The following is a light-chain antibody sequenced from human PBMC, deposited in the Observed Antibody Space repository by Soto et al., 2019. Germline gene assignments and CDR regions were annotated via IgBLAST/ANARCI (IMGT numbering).Light chain of an antibody. CDR3: SSLTTSFTYV. CDR2: EVS. V-gene: IGLV2-11*01. Sequence: QSVLTQPRSVSGSPGQSVTISCTGTSSDVGAYNYVSWYQQHPGKAPKLLLSEVSNRPSGVSDRFSGSKSGNTASLTISGLQAEDEADYYCSSLTTSFTYVFGTGTKVTVL. J-gene: IGLJ1*01. CDR1: SSDVGAYNY.